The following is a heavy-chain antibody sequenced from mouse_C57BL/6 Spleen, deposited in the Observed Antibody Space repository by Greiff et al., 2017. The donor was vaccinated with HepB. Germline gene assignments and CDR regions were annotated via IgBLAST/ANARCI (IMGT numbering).Heavy chain of an antibody. CDR2: IYPRSGNT. D-gene: IGHD1-1*01. CDR3: ASITTEFAY. V-gene: IGHV1-81*01. Sequence: VKLMESGAELARPGASVKLSCKASGYTFTSYGISWVKQRTGQGLEWIGEIYPRSGNTYYNEKFKGKATLTADKSSSTAYMELRSLTSEDSAVYFCASITTEFAYWGQGTLVTVSA. CDR1: GYTFTSYG. J-gene: IGHJ3*01.